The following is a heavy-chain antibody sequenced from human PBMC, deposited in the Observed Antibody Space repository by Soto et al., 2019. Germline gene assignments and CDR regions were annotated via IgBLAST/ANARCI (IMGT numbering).Heavy chain of an antibody. CDR3: ARNLDYGGSAGTNWFDP. CDR1: GGSMSSGAYS. D-gene: IGHD2-15*01. CDR2: IYHRGSS. Sequence: TSETLSLTCTVSGGSMSSGAYSWSWIRLPPGKRLEWIGYIYHRGSSYYNPSLKSRVTMSVDRSKNQFSLNLSSVTAADTAVYYCARNLDYGGSAGTNWFDPWGPGILVTVSS. V-gene: IGHV4-30-2*01. J-gene: IGHJ5*02.